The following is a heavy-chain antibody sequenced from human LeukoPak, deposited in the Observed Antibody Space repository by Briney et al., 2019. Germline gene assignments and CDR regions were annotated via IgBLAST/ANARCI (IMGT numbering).Heavy chain of an antibody. D-gene: IGHD1-26*01. Sequence: ASVKVSCKTSGYRFTIYGISWVRQAPGQGLEWMGWISTYYGNTNYAQKFQGRVTMTRDTSISTAYMELSRLRSDDTAVYYCARDVGLNYFDYWGQGTLVTVSS. CDR2: ISTYYGNT. V-gene: IGHV1-18*01. CDR1: GYRFTIYG. CDR3: ARDVGLNYFDY. J-gene: IGHJ4*02.